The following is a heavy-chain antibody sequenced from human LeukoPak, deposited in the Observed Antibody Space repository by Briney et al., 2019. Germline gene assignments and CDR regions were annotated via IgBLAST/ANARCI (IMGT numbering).Heavy chain of an antibody. V-gene: IGHV4-59*01. CDR2: ILYNGRTT. CDR1: GGSLSPYY. J-gene: IGHJ4*02. CDR3: ARVGDWSDLVY. D-gene: IGHD1-1*01. Sequence: SETLSLTCTVSGGSLSPYYWSWIRQAPGKGLQWIGYILYNGRTTNYNPSLKSRATILVDTSNNQFSLKLNSVTAADTAVYYCARVGDWSDLVYWGQGILVTVSS.